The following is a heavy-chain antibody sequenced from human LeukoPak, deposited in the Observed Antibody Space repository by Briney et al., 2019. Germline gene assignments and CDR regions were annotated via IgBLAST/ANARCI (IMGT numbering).Heavy chain of an antibody. V-gene: IGHV1-2*02. Sequence: ASVKASCKASGYTFTGYYMHWVRQAPGQGLEWMGWINPNSGGTNYAQKFQGRVTMTRDTSISTAYMELSRQRSDDTAVYYCARDYGDYPINWFDPWGQGTLVTVSS. CDR3: ARDYGDYPINWFDP. CDR2: INPNSGGT. J-gene: IGHJ5*02. CDR1: GYTFTGYY. D-gene: IGHD4-17*01.